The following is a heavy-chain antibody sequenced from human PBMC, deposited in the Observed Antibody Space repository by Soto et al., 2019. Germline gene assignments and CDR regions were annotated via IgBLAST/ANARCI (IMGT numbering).Heavy chain of an antibody. V-gene: IGHV4-30-4*01. CDR1: GGSISSGDYY. J-gene: IGHJ4*02. D-gene: IGHD5-18*01. CDR3: ARGGVDTAMVELDY. CDR2: IYYSGST. Sequence: SETLSLTCTVSGGSISSGDYYWSWIRQPPGKGLEWIGYIYYSGSTYYNPSLKSRVTISVDTSKNQFSLKLSSVTAADTAAYYCARGGVDTAMVELDYWGQGTLVTVSS.